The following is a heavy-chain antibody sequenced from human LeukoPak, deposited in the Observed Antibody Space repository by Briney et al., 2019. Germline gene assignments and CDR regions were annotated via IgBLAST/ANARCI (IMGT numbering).Heavy chain of an antibody. J-gene: IGHJ6*03. CDR1: GGSISSYY. CDR3: ARVATGTNYYYYYMDV. CDR2: IYYSGST. V-gene: IGHV4-59*01. D-gene: IGHD1-1*01. Sequence: PSETLSLTCTVSGGSISSYYWSWIRQPPGKGLEWIGYIYYSGSTNYNPSLKSRVTISVDTSKNQFSLKLSSVTAADTAVYYCARVATGTNYYYYYMDVWGKGTTVTVSS.